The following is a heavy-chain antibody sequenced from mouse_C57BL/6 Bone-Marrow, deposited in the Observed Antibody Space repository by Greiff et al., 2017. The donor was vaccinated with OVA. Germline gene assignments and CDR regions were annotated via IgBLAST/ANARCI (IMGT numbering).Heavy chain of an antibody. D-gene: IGHD1-1*01. J-gene: IGHJ2*01. CDR3: ARGRTTVVDPLDY. Sequence: QVQLQHPGAELVKPGASVKLSCKASGYTFTSYWMQWVKQRPGQGLEWIGEIDPSDSYTNYNQKFKGKATLTVDTSSSTAYMQLSSLTSEDSAVYYCARGRTTVVDPLDYWGQGTTLTVSS. CDR2: IDPSDSYT. V-gene: IGHV1-50*01. CDR1: GYTFTSYW.